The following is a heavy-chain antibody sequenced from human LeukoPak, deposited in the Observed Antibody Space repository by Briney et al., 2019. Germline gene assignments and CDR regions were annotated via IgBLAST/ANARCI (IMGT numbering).Heavy chain of an antibody. CDR2: ISYDGSNK. CDR1: GFTFSSYE. V-gene: IGHV3-30*18. CDR3: AKDSGIAVAGTLRAFDI. D-gene: IGHD6-19*01. Sequence: PGGSLRLSCAASGFTFSSYEMNWVRQAPGKGLEWVAVISYDGSNKYFADSVKGRFTISRDNSKNTLYLQMNSLRAEDTAVYYCAKDSGIAVAGTLRAFDIWGQGTMVTVSS. J-gene: IGHJ3*02.